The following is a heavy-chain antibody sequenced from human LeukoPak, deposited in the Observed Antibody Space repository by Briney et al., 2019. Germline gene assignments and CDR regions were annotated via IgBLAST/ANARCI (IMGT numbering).Heavy chain of an antibody. V-gene: IGHV1-2*02. CDR3: ARAKYNWNDVGYFDY. CDR2: INPNSGGT. D-gene: IGHD1-20*01. J-gene: IGHJ4*02. Sequence: ASVKVSCKASGYTFIGYYMHWVRQAPGQGLEWMGWINPNSGGTNYAQKFQGRVTMTRDTSISTAYMELSRPRSDDTAVYYCARAKYNWNDVGYFDYWGQGTLVTVSS. CDR1: GYTFIGYY.